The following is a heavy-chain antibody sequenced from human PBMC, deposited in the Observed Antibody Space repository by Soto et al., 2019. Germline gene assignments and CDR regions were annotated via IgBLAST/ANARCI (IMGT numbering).Heavy chain of an antibody. CDR3: AKGLHDSSKGSGYYYYGMDV. Sequence: QVQLVESGGGVVQPGRSLRLSCAASGFTFSSYGMHWVRQAPGKGLEWVAVIWYDGSNKYYADSVKGRFTISRDNSKNTLYLQMNSLRAEDTAVYYCAKGLHDSSKGSGYYYYGMDVWGQGTTVTVSS. CDR2: IWYDGSNK. J-gene: IGHJ6*02. V-gene: IGHV3-33*06. D-gene: IGHD4-4*01. CDR1: GFTFSSYG.